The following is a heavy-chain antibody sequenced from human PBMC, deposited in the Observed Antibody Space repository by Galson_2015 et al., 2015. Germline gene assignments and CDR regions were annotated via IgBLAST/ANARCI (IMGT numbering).Heavy chain of an antibody. CDR2: IIPIFGTA. Sequence: SVKVSCKASGGTFSSYAISWVRQAPGQGLEWMGGIIPIFGTANYAQKFQGRVTITADESTSTAYMELSSLRSEDTAVYYCARLYYFWSGYHIDPVDYWGQGTLVTVSS. J-gene: IGHJ4*02. D-gene: IGHD3-3*01. CDR1: GGTFSSYA. CDR3: ARLYYFWSGYHIDPVDY. V-gene: IGHV1-69*13.